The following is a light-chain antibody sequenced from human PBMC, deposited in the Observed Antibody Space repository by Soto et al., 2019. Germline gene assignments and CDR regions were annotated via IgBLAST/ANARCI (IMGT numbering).Light chain of an antibody. J-gene: IGLJ2*01. CDR3: QSYDSSLSDVV. CDR1: SSNIGAGYD. CDR2: GNT. V-gene: IGLV1-40*01. Sequence: QSVLTQPPSVSGAPGQRVTISCTGSSSNIGAGYDVHWYQHLPGTAPKLLIYGNTNRPSGVPDRFSGSKSGTSASLAITGLQAEEEADYYCQSYDSSLSDVVFGGGTKVTVL.